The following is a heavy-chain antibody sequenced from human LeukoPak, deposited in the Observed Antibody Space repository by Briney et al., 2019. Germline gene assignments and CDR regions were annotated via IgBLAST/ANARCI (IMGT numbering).Heavy chain of an antibody. J-gene: IGHJ4*02. V-gene: IGHV4-59*04. Sequence: SETLSLTCTVSGGSISSYYWSWIRQPPGKGLQWIGSISDSEITYYNPSLKSRVTMSVDTSRTQFSLQLSSVTAADTAVYYCAREVATGGYDYWGQGALVTVSS. D-gene: IGHD5-12*01. CDR3: AREVATGGYDY. CDR2: ISDSEIT. CDR1: GGSISSYY.